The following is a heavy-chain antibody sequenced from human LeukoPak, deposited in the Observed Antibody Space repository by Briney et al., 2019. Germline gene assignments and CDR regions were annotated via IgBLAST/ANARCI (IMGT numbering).Heavy chain of an antibody. CDR2: INHSGST. CDR3: ANQRIAVAARFDY. J-gene: IGHJ4*02. CDR1: GGSFSGYY. V-gene: IGHV4-34*01. Sequence: SETLSLTCAVYGGSFSGYYWSWIRQPPGKGLEWIGEINHSGSTNYNPPLKSRVTISVDTSKNQFSLKLSSVTAADTAVYYCANQRIAVAARFDYWGQGTLVTVSS. D-gene: IGHD6-19*01.